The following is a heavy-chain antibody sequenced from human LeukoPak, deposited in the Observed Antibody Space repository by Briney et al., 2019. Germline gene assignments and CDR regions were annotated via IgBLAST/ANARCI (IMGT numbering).Heavy chain of an antibody. Sequence: SETLSLTCTVSDGSISSSRYYWGWIRQPPGKGLEWLGSVYYSGSTSYNPSLKSRLTISVDTSENQSSLKLSSVTAADTAVYYCARHGYYDSGTYYCFDYWGRGALVTVSS. CDR3: ARHGYYDSGTYYCFDY. CDR2: VYYSGST. D-gene: IGHD3-10*01. J-gene: IGHJ4*02. V-gene: IGHV4-39*01. CDR1: DGSISSSRYY.